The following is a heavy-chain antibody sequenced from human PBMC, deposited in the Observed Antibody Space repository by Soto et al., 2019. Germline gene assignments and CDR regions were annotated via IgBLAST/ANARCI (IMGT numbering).Heavy chain of an antibody. D-gene: IGHD2-15*01. Sequence: QVQLVESGGGVVQPGRSLRLSCAASGFTFSSYAMHWVRQAPGKGLEWVAVISYDGSNKYYADSVKGRFTITRDNSKNTLYLKMNSLRVEDTAVYYCASRSGAVDWGQGTLVTVSS. CDR2: ISYDGSNK. CDR1: GFTFSSYA. V-gene: IGHV3-30-3*01. J-gene: IGHJ4*02. CDR3: ASRSGAVD.